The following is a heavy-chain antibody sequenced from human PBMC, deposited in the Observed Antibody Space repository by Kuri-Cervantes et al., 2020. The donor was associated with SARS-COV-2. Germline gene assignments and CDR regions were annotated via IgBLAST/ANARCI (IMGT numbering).Heavy chain of an antibody. D-gene: IGHD3-3*01. CDR2: IKQDGSEK. CDR3: ARHLEEHTIFGVVIIPGPFDY. V-gene: IGHV3-7*01. CDR1: GFTFSSYW. J-gene: IGHJ4*02. Sequence: GESLKISCAASGFTFSSYWMSWVRQAPGKGLEWVANIKQDGSEKYYVDSVKGRFTISRDNAKNSLYLQMNSLRAEDTAVYYCARHLEEHTIFGVVIIPGPFDYWGQGTLVTVSS.